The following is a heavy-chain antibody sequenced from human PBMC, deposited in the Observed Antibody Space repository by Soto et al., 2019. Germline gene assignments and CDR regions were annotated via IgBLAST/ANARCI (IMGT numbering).Heavy chain of an antibody. CDR2: IKSKAFGGTP. J-gene: IGHJ4*02. CDR1: GFTFGDYA. Sequence: GGSLRLSCSPAGFTFGDYAMIWFRQAPGKGLEWVGFIKSKAFGGTPEYAASVKGRFTISRDDSMSIAYLQMNSLKTDDTAVYYCTRDHYGRGFSSGAFDSWGQGTPVTVSS. CDR3: TRDHYGRGFSSGAFDS. D-gene: IGHD5-18*01. V-gene: IGHV3-49*03.